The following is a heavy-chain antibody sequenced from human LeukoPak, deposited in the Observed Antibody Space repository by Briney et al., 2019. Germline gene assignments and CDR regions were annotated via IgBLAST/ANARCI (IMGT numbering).Heavy chain of an antibody. CDR3: ARWGRGYSYVSDY. CDR2: INHSGST. J-gene: IGHJ4*02. V-gene: IGHV4-34*01. Sequence: PSETLPLTCAVYGGSFSGYYWSWIRQPPGKGLEWIGEINHSGSTNYNPSLKSRVTISVDTSKNQFSLKLSSVTAADTAVYYCARWGRGYSYVSDYWGQGTLVTVSS. D-gene: IGHD5-18*01. CDR1: GGSFSGYY.